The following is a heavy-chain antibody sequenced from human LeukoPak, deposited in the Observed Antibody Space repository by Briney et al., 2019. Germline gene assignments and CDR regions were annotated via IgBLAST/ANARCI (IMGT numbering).Heavy chain of an antibody. J-gene: IGHJ4*02. Sequence: GGSLRLSCAASGLTFSSYEMNWVRQAPGKGLEWVSYISSSGSTIYYADSVKGRFTISRDNAKNSLYLQMNSLRAEDTAVYYCASPSSKYSYGTAFDYWGQGTLVTVSS. D-gene: IGHD5-18*01. V-gene: IGHV3-48*03. CDR3: ASPSSKYSYGTAFDY. CDR2: ISSSGSTI. CDR1: GLTFSSYE.